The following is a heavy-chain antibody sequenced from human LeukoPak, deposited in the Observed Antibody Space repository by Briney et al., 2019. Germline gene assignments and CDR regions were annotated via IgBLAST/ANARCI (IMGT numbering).Heavy chain of an antibody. V-gene: IGHV4-34*01. CDR3: ACLTYYYRDV. Sequence: PSETLSLTCAVYGGSFSGYYWSWIRQPPGKGLEWIGEINHSGSTNYNPSLKSRVTISVDTSKNQFSLKLSSVTAADTAVYYCACLTYYYRDVWGKGTTVTVSS. J-gene: IGHJ6*03. CDR2: INHSGST. D-gene: IGHD4/OR15-4a*01. CDR1: GGSFSGYY.